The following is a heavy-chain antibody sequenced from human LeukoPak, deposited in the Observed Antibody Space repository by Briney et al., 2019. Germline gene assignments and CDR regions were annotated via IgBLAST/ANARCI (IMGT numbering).Heavy chain of an antibody. CDR1: GFTFSSYA. D-gene: IGHD5-24*01. CDR3: AKVFRDGYNYPFDY. V-gene: IGHV3-23*01. Sequence: GGSLRLSCAASGFTFSSYAMHWVRQAPGKGLEWVSTIGSSGGSTHYADSVKGRFTISRDNSKNTLYLQMNSLRAEDTAVYYCAKVFRDGYNYPFDYWGQGTLVTVSS. J-gene: IGHJ4*02. CDR2: IGSSGGST.